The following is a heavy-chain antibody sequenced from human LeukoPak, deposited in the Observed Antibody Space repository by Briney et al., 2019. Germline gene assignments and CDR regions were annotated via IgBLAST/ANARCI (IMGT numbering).Heavy chain of an antibody. V-gene: IGHV4-34*01. CDR1: GGSFSGYY. CDR2: INHSGST. Sequence: PSETLSLTCAVYGGSFSGYYWSWIRQPPGKGLEWIGEINHSGSTNYNPSLKSRVTISVDTSKNQFSLKLSSATAADTAVYYCARRGCSSTSCYAFDYWGQGTLVTVSS. D-gene: IGHD2-2*01. CDR3: ARRGCSSTSCYAFDY. J-gene: IGHJ4*02.